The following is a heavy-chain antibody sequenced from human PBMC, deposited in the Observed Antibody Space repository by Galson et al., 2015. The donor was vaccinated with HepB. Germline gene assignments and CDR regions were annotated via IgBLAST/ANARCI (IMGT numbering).Heavy chain of an antibody. D-gene: IGHD1-26*01. CDR3: ARGGVGATEGYDAVDI. CDR2: IYYSGST. V-gene: IGHV4-39*01. CDR1: GGSISSSSYY. J-gene: IGHJ3*02. Sequence: ETLSLTCTVSGGSISSSSYYWGWIRQPPGKGLEWIGSIYYSGSTYYNPSLKSRVTISVDTSMNQFSLKLSSVTAADTAVYYCARGGVGATEGYDAVDIWGQGTMVTVSS.